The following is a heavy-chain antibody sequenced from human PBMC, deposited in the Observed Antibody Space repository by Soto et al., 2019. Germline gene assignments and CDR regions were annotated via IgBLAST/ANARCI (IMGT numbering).Heavy chain of an antibody. CDR1: GGSISSYY. D-gene: IGHD5-12*01. V-gene: IGHV4-59*01. Sequence: SETLSLTCTVSGGSISSYYWSWIRQPPGKGLEWIGYIYYSGSTNYNPSLKSRVTISVDTSKNQFSLKLSSVTAADTAVYYCARDPEGIGGYDAGYFDYWGQGTLVTVSS. J-gene: IGHJ4*02. CDR2: IYYSGST. CDR3: ARDPEGIGGYDAGYFDY.